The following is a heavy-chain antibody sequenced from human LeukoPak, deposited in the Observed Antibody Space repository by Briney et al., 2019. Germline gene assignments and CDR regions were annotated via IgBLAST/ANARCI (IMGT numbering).Heavy chain of an antibody. D-gene: IGHD2-21*01. V-gene: IGHV4-59*01. CDR2: IHYSGST. CDR3: ARIPNLRRPFDY. CDR1: GGSISSYY. J-gene: IGHJ4*02. Sequence: SETLSLTCTVSGGSISSYYWSWIRQPPGKGLEWIGYIHYSGSTNYNPSLKSRVTISVDTSKNQFSLKLSSVTAADTAVYYCARIPNLRRPFDYWGQGTLVTVSS.